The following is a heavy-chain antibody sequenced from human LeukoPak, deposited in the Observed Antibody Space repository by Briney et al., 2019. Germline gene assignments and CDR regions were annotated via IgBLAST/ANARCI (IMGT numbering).Heavy chain of an antibody. CDR2: IYYSGST. D-gene: IGHD3-22*01. V-gene: IGHV4-59*01. J-gene: IGHJ4*02. CDR1: GGSISSYY. CDR3: AANPLPYYYDSSGYLY. Sequence: SETLSLTCTVSGGSISSYYWSWIRQPPGKGLEWIGYIYYSGSTNYNPSLKSRVTISVDTSKNQVSLKLSSVTAADTAVYYCAANPLPYYYDSSGYLYWGQGTLVTVSS.